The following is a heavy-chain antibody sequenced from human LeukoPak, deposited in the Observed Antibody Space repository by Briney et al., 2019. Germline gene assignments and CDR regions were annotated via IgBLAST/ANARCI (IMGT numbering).Heavy chain of an antibody. CDR1: GGSISSDH. V-gene: IGHV4-59*01. CDR2: IYYSGST. Sequence: PSETLSLTCTVPGGSISSDHWTCIRQPPGKGLEWIGYIYYSGSTNYNPSLKSRVTISVDTSKNQLSLKLNSVTAADTAVYYCARWSGERSAFDIWGQGTMVTVSS. J-gene: IGHJ3*02. D-gene: IGHD3-3*01. CDR3: ARWSGERSAFDI.